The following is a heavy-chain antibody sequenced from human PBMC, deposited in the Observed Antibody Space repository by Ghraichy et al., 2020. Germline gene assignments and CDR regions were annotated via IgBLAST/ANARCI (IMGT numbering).Heavy chain of an antibody. CDR2: LDPEDGET. CDR1: GYTLTELS. V-gene: IGHV1-24*01. D-gene: IGHD3-10*01. CDR3: ATDKRSRHYYGSGNYYKAFFDY. Sequence: ASVKVSCKVSGYTLTELSMHWVRQAPGKGLEWMGGLDPEDGETIYAQKFQGKITMTEDTSTDTAYMELSSLRSEDTAVYYCATDKRSRHYYGSGNYYKAFFDYWGQGTLVTVSS. J-gene: IGHJ4*02.